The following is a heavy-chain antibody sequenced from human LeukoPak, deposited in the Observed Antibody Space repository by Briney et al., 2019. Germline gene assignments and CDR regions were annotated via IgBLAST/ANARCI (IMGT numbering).Heavy chain of an antibody. V-gene: IGHV3-21*01. CDR1: EFTFSSCS. CDR3: ARGTYCSSTSCYMEMPFDYFDY. J-gene: IGHJ4*02. D-gene: IGHD2-2*02. CDR2: ISSSTSYI. Sequence: GGSLRLSCAASEFTFSSCSMNWVRQAPGKGLEWVSSISSSTSYIYYAGSVKGRFTISRDNAKNSLYLQMNSLRAEDTAVYYCARGTYCSSTSCYMEMPFDYFDYWGQGTLVTVSS.